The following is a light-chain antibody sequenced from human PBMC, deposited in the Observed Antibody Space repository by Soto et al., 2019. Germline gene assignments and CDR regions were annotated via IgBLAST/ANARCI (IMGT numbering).Light chain of an antibody. CDR2: NVS. J-gene: IGLJ2*01. Sequence: SALTQPASVSGAPGQSITISCTGTSSDVGGYDYVSWYQQHPGKAPTLVIYNVSNRPSGISNRFSGSKSGNTASLTISGLQAYDEADYYCSSYTSISTVVFGGGTKLTVL. CDR1: SSDVGGYDY. V-gene: IGLV2-14*03. CDR3: SSYTSISTVV.